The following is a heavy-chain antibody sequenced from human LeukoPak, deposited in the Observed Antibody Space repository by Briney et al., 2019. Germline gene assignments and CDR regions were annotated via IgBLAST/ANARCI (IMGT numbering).Heavy chain of an antibody. CDR1: RYTFTSYA. D-gene: IGHD3-10*01. Sequence: SSVNVSCKASRYTFTSYAMNWVRQAPGQGLEWMGWINTNTGNPTYGQGFTGRFVFSLGTSVSTAYLQISSLKAEDTAVYYCARELCVRGSGSYCPFDYWGQGTLVTVSS. J-gene: IGHJ4*02. CDR3: ARELCVRGSGSYCPFDY. CDR2: INTNTGNP. V-gene: IGHV7-4-1*02.